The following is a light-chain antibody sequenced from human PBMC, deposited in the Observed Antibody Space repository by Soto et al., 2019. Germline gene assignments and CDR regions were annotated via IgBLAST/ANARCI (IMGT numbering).Light chain of an antibody. J-gene: IGKJ2*01. CDR3: QQSFSPPYT. V-gene: IGKV1-39*01. Sequence: DIQMTQSLSSLSASVGDTVTITCRASQSISNSLSWYQQKPGKAPKFLIYVASTLPRGVPSRFSGSGSGTDFTLTISSLQPEDVASYYCQQSFSPPYTFGQGTKLEIK. CDR2: VAS. CDR1: QSISNS.